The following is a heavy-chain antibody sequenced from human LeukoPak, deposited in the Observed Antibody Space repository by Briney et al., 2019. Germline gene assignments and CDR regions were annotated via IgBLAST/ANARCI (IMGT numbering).Heavy chain of an antibody. CDR3: AKDSLSYSSGWYMGYFDY. D-gene: IGHD6-19*01. CDR1: GFTFSSCG. V-gene: IGHV3-30*18. CDR2: ISYDGGNK. Sequence: GGSLTLSCAASGFTFSSCGMHWVRQAPGRGLEWVTFISYDGGNKDYADSVKGRFTISRDNSKNTLYLQMNRLRPEDTAVYYCAKDSLSYSSGWYMGYFDYWGQGSLVTVSS. J-gene: IGHJ4*02.